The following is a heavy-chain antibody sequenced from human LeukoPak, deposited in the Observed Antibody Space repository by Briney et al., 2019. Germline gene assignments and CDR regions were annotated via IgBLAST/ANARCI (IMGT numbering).Heavy chain of an antibody. V-gene: IGHV5-51*01. D-gene: IGHD3-22*01. CDR1: GYSFTSYW. CDR2: IYPGDSDT. Sequence: GESLKISCKGSGYSFTSYWIGWVRQMPGKGLEWMGIIYPGDSDTRYSPSFQGQVTISADKSIGTAYLQWSSLKASDTAMYYCARLKGYADSSGYYGAVGAFDICGQGTMVTVSS. J-gene: IGHJ3*02. CDR3: ARLKGYADSSGYYGAVGAFDI.